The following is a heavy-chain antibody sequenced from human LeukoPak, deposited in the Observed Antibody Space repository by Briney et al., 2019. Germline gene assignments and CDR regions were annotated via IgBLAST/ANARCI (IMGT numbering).Heavy chain of an antibody. CDR1: GYTFTGYY. D-gene: IGHD6-13*01. Sequence: GASVKVSCKASGYTFTGYYMHWVRQAPGQGLEWMGWINPNSGGTNYAQKFQGRVTMTRDTSISTAYMELSRLRSDDTAVYYCARDGGSPYSSSWYILSDSSGWFDYWGQGTLVTVSS. CDR2: INPNSGGT. V-gene: IGHV1-2*02. CDR3: ARDGGSPYSSSWYILSDSSGWFDY. J-gene: IGHJ4*02.